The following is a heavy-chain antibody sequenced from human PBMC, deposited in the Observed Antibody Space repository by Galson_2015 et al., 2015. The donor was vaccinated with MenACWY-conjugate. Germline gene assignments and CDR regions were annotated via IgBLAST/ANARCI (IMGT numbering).Heavy chain of an antibody. CDR3: AHAYGSEDYYVLYYFQY. CDR2: IYWDEDK. V-gene: IGHV2-5*02. Sequence: PALVKPTQTLTLTCTFSGFSLSTSGVGVGWIRQPPGKALEWLALIYWDEDKRYSPSLKSRLTITRDTSRNQVVLTMTNMAPVDTATYYCAHAYGSEDYYVLYYFQYWGQGTLVTVSS. J-gene: IGHJ4*02. D-gene: IGHD3-10*01. CDR1: GFSLSTSGVG.